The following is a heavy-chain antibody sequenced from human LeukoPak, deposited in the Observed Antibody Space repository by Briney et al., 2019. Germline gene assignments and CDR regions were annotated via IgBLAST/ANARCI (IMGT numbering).Heavy chain of an antibody. Sequence: GGSLRLSCAASGFTVSSNYMSWVRQAPGKGLEWVSVIYSGGSTYYADSVKGRFTISRDNSKNTLYLQMNSLRAEDTAVYYCARDLSTLYSYGLGDSYYGMDVWGQGTTVTVSS. D-gene: IGHD5-18*01. CDR3: ARDLSTLYSYGLGDSYYGMDV. J-gene: IGHJ6*02. V-gene: IGHV3-53*01. CDR1: GFTVSSNY. CDR2: IYSGGST.